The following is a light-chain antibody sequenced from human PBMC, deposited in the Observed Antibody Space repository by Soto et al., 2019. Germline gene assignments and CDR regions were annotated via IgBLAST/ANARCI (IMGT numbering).Light chain of an antibody. CDR2: AAS. J-gene: IGKJ2*01. CDR1: QSININ. CDR3: QQSYTAPFT. Sequence: DLQMTQSPSSLSASVGDRVTITCRASQSININLNWYQHKPGNAPKLLISAASRLQGGVPSRFSGSGSGTDFTLTITTLQSEDLATYYCQQSYTAPFTFGPGTNLEIK. V-gene: IGKV1-39*01.